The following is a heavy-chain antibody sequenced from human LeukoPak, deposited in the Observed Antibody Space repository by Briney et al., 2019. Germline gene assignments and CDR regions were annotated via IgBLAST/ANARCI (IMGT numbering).Heavy chain of an antibody. V-gene: IGHV4-34*01. CDR3: ARLDSNQLLRIDY. CDR1: GGSFSGYY. CDR2: INHTGST. J-gene: IGHJ4*02. D-gene: IGHD2-2*01. Sequence: SETLSLTCAVYGGSFSGYYWSWIRQPPGKGLEWIGEINHTGSTKYNPSLKSRVSISVDTSKNQFSLRLTSVTAADTAVYYCARLDSNQLLRIDYWGQGTLVTVSS.